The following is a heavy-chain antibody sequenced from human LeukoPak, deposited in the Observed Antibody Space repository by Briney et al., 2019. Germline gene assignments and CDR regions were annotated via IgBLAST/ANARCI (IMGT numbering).Heavy chain of an antibody. D-gene: IGHD5-12*01. CDR3: ARDGGGVATIQWFHP. J-gene: IGHJ5*02. CDR1: GYTFTSYA. Sequence: ASVKVSCKASGYTFTSYAMHWVRQAPGQRLEWMGWINAGNGNTKYSQKFQGRVTITRDTSASTAYMELSSLRSEDTAVYYCARDGGGVATIQWFHPWGQGTLVTVSS. V-gene: IGHV1-3*01. CDR2: INAGNGNT.